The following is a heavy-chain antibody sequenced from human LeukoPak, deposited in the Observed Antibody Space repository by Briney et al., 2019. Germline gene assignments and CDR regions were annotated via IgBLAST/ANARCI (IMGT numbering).Heavy chain of an antibody. CDR1: GFTLSNAW. J-gene: IGHJ3*02. D-gene: IGHD5-24*01. V-gene: IGHV3-30*03. CDR2: ISYDGSNK. CDR3: AREGRWLQLSSDAFDI. Sequence: GGSLRLSCAASGFTLSNAWMNWVCQAPSKGLEWVAVISYDGSNKYYADSVKGRFTISRDNSKNTLYLQMNSLRAEDTAVYYCAREGRWLQLSSDAFDIWGQGTMVTVSS.